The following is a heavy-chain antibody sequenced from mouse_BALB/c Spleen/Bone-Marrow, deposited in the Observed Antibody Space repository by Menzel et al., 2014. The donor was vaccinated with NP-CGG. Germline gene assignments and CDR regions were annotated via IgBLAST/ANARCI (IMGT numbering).Heavy chain of an antibody. CDR3: ARHGITRPLDY. CDR2: ISSGGSYT. CDR1: GFTFSSYA. Sequence: EVQLVESGGGLVKPGGSLKLSCAASGFTFSSYAMSWVRQTPEKRLEWVATISSGGSYTYYPDSVKGRFTISRDNAKNTLYLQMSSLRSEDTAMYYCARHGITRPLDYWGQGTTLTVSS. D-gene: IGHD2-4*01. J-gene: IGHJ2*01. V-gene: IGHV5-9-3*01.